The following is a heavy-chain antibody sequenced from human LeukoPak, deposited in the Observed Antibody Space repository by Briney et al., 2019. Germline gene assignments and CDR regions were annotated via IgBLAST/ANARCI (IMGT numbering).Heavy chain of an antibody. CDR3: ARSGGLRSAVTAFDI. V-gene: IGHV1-18*01. J-gene: IGHJ3*02. CDR2: ISAYNGDT. Sequence: ASVKVSCKAYGFTFTNYGVTWVRQAPGQGLEWMGWISAYNGDTKYVKQLQGRVTMTTDTSTSTAYMELRSLRSDDTAVYYCARSGGLRSAVTAFDIWSQGTMVTVSP. CDR1: GFTFTNYG. D-gene: IGHD4-17*01.